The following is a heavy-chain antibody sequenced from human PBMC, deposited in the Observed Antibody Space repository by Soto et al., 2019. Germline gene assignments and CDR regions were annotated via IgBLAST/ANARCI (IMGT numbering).Heavy chain of an antibody. CDR1: GGSISSGGYY. CDR2: IYYSGST. J-gene: IGHJ4*02. CDR3: ARSGYYYDSSGYSGYFDY. V-gene: IGHV4-31*03. D-gene: IGHD3-22*01. Sequence: SETLSLTCTVSGGSISSGGYYWSWIRQHPGKGLEWIGYIYYSGSTYYNPSLKSRVTISVDTSKNQFSLKLSSVTAADTAVYYCARSGYYYDSSGYSGYFDYWGQGTLVTVSS.